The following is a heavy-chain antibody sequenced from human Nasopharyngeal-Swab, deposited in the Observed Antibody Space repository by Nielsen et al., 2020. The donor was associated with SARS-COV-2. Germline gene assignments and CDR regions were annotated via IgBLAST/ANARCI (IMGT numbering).Heavy chain of an antibody. J-gene: IGHJ4*02. CDR2: IYTSGST. D-gene: IGHD6-19*01. Sequence: SETLPLTCTVSGGSISRGSYYWSWVRQPAGKGLEWIGRIYTSGSTNYNPSLKSRVTISVDTSKNQFSLKLSSVTAADTAVYYCARDLSVAFDYWGQGTLVTVSS. CDR3: ARDLSVAFDY. CDR1: GGSISRGSYY. V-gene: IGHV4-61*02.